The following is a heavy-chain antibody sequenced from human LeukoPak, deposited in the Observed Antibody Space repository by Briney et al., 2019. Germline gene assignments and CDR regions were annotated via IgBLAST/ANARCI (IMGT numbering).Heavy chain of an antibody. V-gene: IGHV4-34*01. J-gene: IGHJ6*03. CDR3: ARLMVRGAKPFYYYYMDV. Sequence: SETLSLTCAVYGGSFSGYYWSWIRQPPGKGLEWIGEINHRGSTNYNPSLKSRLTISLNTSNHQLSLELSSVTAADTAVYYCARLMVRGAKPFYYYYMDVWGKGTTVTISS. CDR1: GGSFSGYY. CDR2: INHRGST. D-gene: IGHD3-10*01.